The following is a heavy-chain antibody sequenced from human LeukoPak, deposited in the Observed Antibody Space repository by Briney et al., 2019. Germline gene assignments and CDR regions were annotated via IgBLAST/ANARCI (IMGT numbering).Heavy chain of an antibody. V-gene: IGHV1-8*01. J-gene: IGHJ4*02. D-gene: IGHD3-22*01. Sequence: ASVKVSCKASGYTFTSYDINWVRQATVQGLEWMGWINPNSGNTGYAQKFQGRVTMTRNTSISTAYMELSSLRSEDTAVYYCAADHPYYDSSGYYPPSIDYWGQGTLVTVSS. CDR2: INPNSGNT. CDR1: GYTFTSYD. CDR3: AADHPYYDSSGYYPPSIDY.